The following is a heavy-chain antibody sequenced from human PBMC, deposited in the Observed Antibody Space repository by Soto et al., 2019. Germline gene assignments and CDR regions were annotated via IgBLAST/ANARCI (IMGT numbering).Heavy chain of an antibody. CDR3: ARDSTLRSFPSYYFDY. CDR2: INPSGGST. Sequence: GASVKVSCKASGYTFTSYYMHWVRQAPGQGLEWMGIINPSGGSTSYAQKFQGRVTMTRDTSTSTVYMELSSLRSEDTAVYYCARDSTLRSFPSYYFDYWGQGTLVTVSS. D-gene: IGHD4-17*01. CDR1: GYTFTSYY. J-gene: IGHJ4*02. V-gene: IGHV1-46*01.